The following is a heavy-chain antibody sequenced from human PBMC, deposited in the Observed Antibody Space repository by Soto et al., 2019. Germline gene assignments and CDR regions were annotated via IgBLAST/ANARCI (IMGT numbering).Heavy chain of an antibody. J-gene: IGHJ4*02. D-gene: IGHD6-19*01. CDR3: TRFFGSGFDY. Sequence: EVQLVESGGGLVQPGGSLRLSCVASGFTFSTDSMNWVRQAPGKGLEWVAHISTSGATRYYADSVKGRFTISRDNAKTSLYLHMASLRNEDTAVYYCTRFFGSGFDYWAQGTLVTFSS. V-gene: IGHV3-48*02. CDR1: GFTFSTDS. CDR2: ISTSGATR.